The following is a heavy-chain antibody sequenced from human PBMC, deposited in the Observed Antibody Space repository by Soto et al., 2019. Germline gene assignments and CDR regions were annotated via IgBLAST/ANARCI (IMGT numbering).Heavy chain of an antibody. Sequence: QVQLVQSGAEVKKPGSSVKVSCKASGGTFSSYPISWVRQAPGQGLEWMGRIIPILGIANYAQKFQGRVTITADKSTSTAYMELSSLRSEDTAVYYCARGDYDFWSGRTDAFDIWGQGTMVTVSS. CDR2: IIPILGIA. D-gene: IGHD3-3*01. CDR1: GGTFSSYP. V-gene: IGHV1-69*02. CDR3: ARGDYDFWSGRTDAFDI. J-gene: IGHJ3*02.